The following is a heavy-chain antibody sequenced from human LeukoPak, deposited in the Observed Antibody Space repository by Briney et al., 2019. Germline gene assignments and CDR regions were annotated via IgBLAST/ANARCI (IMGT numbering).Heavy chain of an antibody. CDR1: GGSFSGYY. Sequence: PSETLSLTCAVYGGSFSGYYWSWIRQPPGKGLEWIGEINHSGSTNYNPSLKSRVTISVDTSKNQFSLKLSSVTAADTAVYYCARSRHCSSTSCYSFDYWGQGTLVTVSS. D-gene: IGHD2-2*01. J-gene: IGHJ4*02. CDR3: ARSRHCSSTSCYSFDY. CDR2: INHSGST. V-gene: IGHV4-34*01.